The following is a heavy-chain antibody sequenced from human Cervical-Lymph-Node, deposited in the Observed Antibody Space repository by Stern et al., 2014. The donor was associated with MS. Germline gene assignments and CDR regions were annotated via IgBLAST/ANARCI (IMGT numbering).Heavy chain of an antibody. CDR1: GFTFSTYS. V-gene: IGHV3-48*01. CDR2: ISSSSSTI. CDR3: ASGGYCSRTSCYLYYFQY. J-gene: IGHJ4*02. D-gene: IGHD2-2*01. Sequence: EVQLVESGGGLVQPGGSLRLSCAASGFTFSTYSMNWVRQAPGKGLEWVSYISSSSSTIYYADSVKGRFTISRDNAKNSLYLQMSSLRAEDTAVYYCASGGYCSRTSCYLYYFQYWGQGALVTVSS.